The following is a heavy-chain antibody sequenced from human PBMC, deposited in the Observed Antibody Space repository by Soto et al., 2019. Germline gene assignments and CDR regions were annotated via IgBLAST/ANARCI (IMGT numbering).Heavy chain of an antibody. V-gene: IGHV1-2*04. J-gene: IGHJ6*03. CDR3: ARESGGATATLDYYYFYMDV. CDR1: GDSFNDYY. CDR2: IKPNSGVT. D-gene: IGHD5-12*01. Sequence: QVQLVQSGAEVRKPGASVTVSCRSSGDSFNDYYIHWVRQAPGQGLEWMGWIKPNSGVTKYAQKCQGWVSMTRYTSIRTVYMQLSRLRSDDTAVYYCARESGGATATLDYYYFYMDVWGTGTTVTVSS.